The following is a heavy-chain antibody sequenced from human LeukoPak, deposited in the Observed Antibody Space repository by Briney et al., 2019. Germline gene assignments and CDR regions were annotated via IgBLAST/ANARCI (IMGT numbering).Heavy chain of an antibody. J-gene: IGHJ4*02. D-gene: IGHD2-15*01. CDR3: AKGTGGVVVVAAYDY. CDR1: GFTFSSYA. V-gene: IGHV3-23*01. Sequence: GGSLRLSCAASGFTFSSYAMSWVRQAPGKGLEWVSAISGSGGSTYYVDSVKGRFTISGDNSKNTLSLQMNSLRAEDTAVYYCAKGTGGVVVVAAYDYWGQGTLVTVSS. CDR2: ISGSGGST.